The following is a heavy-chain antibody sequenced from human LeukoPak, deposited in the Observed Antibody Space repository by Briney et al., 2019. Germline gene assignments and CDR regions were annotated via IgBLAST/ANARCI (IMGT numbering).Heavy chain of an antibody. D-gene: IGHD3-3*01. CDR2: IIPIFGTA. CDR3: ARVGDFWSGYCDYYYYMDV. Sequence: SVKVSCKASGYTFTSYGISWVRQAPGQGLEWMGGIIPIFGTANYAQKFQGRVTITADESTSTAYMELSSLRSEDTAVYYCARVGDFWSGYCDYYYYMDVWGKGTTVTVSS. CDR1: GYTFTSYG. V-gene: IGHV1-69*13. J-gene: IGHJ6*03.